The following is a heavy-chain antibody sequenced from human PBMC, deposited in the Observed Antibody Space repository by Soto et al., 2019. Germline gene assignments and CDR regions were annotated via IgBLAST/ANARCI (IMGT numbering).Heavy chain of an antibody. V-gene: IGHV1-69*12. CDR2: IMPIFRAP. CDR1: GGAFSDYA. CDR3: ASWLKGPDIGNYYYGMDV. J-gene: IGHJ6*02. Sequence: QVQLVQSGAAVKKPGSSVKVSCKASGGAFSDYAFSWVRQAPGQGLEWLGGIMPIFRAPDYAQKFQGRVPITADEFTRTAYMEMNSLRSEDTAVYYCASWLKGPDIGNYYYGMDVWGQGTTVTVS. D-gene: IGHD2-15*01.